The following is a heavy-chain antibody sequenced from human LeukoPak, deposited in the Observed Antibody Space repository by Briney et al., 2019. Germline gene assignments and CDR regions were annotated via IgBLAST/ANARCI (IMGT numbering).Heavy chain of an antibody. V-gene: IGHV3-30*02. J-gene: IGHJ6*03. CDR3: AKDRCSNGVGCYYYYMDV. CDR1: GFTFSSYA. CDR2: IRYDGSNK. Sequence: GGSLRLSCAASGFTFSSYAMHWVRQAPGKGLEWVAFIRYDGSNKYYADSVKGRFSISRDSSKNILYLQMNSLSAEDTAVYYCAKDRCSNGVGCYYYYMDVWGKGTSVTISS. D-gene: IGHD2-8*01.